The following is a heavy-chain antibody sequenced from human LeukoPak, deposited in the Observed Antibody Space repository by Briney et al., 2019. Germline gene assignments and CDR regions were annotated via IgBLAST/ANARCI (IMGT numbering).Heavy chain of an antibody. CDR3: ARDGYGSGSYGWFDP. V-gene: IGHV4-59*01. CDR1: GASITSSY. Sequence: SETLSLTCSVSGASITSSYWSWIRQTPGKGLEWIGNIYSGSTNYNPSFESRVTVSLDTSKNQFSLRLTSVTAADTALCYCARDGYGSGSYGWFDPWGQGTLVTVSS. D-gene: IGHD3-10*01. CDR2: IYSGST. J-gene: IGHJ5*02.